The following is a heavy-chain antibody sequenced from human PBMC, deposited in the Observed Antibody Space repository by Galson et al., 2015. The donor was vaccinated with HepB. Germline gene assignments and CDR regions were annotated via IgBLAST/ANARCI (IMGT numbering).Heavy chain of an antibody. D-gene: IGHD6-13*01. J-gene: IGHJ4*02. CDR3: ARVDVPAAAADARGYFDY. V-gene: IGHV4-31*03. Sequence: TLSLTCTVSGGSISSGGYYWSWIRQHPGKGLEWIGYIYYSGSTYYNPSLKSRVTISVDTSKNQFSLKLSSVTAADTAVYYCARVDVPAAAADARGYFDYWGQGTLVTVSS. CDR1: GGSISSGGYY. CDR2: IYYSGST.